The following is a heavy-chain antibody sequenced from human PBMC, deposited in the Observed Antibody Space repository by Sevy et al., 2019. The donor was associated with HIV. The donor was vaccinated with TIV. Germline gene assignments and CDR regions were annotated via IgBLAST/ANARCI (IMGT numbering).Heavy chain of an antibody. CDR1: GFTFRTHW. J-gene: IGHJ4*02. Sequence: GSLRLSCEASGFTFRTHWMTWVRQAPGKGLEWVANINQDGSAKSYVDSVKGRFTISRDDAKNSLYLQMNSLRVEDTAMYYCASDYSWGQGTLVTVSS. CDR3: ASDYS. CDR2: INQDGSAK. V-gene: IGHV3-7*01.